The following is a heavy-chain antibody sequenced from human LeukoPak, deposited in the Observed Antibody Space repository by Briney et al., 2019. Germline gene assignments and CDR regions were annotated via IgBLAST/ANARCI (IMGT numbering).Heavy chain of an antibody. CDR3: ARGPRITLIRGGRWYFYMDV. V-gene: IGHV1-46*01. CDR2: INPSGGST. J-gene: IGHJ6*03. CDR1: GYTFTSYY. D-gene: IGHD3-10*01. Sequence: ASVKVSCKASGYTFTSYYLYWVRQAPGQGLEWMGIINPSGGSTNYAQKFQGRVTMTRDTPTSTVYMELSSLRSEDTAVYYCARGPRITLIRGGRWYFYMDVWGQRDHGHHLL.